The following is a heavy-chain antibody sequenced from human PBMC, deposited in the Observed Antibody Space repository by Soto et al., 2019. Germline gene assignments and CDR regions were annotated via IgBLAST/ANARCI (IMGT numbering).Heavy chain of an antibody. D-gene: IGHD1-1*01. J-gene: IGHJ5*02. Sequence: QVQLVQSGAEVKKPGASVKVSCKASGYTFTSYAMHWVRQAPGQRLEWMGWINAGNGNTKYSQKFQGRVTITRDTSASTAYMDLSSLRSEDTAVYYCARARELENWFDPWGQGTLVTVSS. CDR1: GYTFTSYA. CDR3: ARARELENWFDP. V-gene: IGHV1-3*01. CDR2: INAGNGNT.